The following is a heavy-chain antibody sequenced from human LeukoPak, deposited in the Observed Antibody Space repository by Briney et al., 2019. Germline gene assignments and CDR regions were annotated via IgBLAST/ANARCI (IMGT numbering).Heavy chain of an antibody. V-gene: IGHV4-59*06. D-gene: IGHD3-22*01. CDR1: GGSISSYY. Sequence: SETLSLTCTVSGGSISSYYWSWIRQHPGKGLEWIGYIYYSGSTYYNPSLKSRVTISVDTSKSQFSLKLSSVTAADTAVYYCATNYYDSSGFASDDAFDIWGQGTMVTVFS. J-gene: IGHJ3*02. CDR2: IYYSGST. CDR3: ATNYYDSSGFASDDAFDI.